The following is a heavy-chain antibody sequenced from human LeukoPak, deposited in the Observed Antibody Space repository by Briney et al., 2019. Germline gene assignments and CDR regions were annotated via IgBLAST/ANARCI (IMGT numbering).Heavy chain of an antibody. CDR3: ARMEIAAPFRAFRLGDFDY. CDR2: INPNNGDT. D-gene: IGHD6-13*01. J-gene: IGHJ4*02. V-gene: IGHV1-2*02. Sequence: GASVKVSCKASGYTFTAYYMHWVRQAPGQGLEWMGWINPNNGDTNFAQKFQGRVTMTRDMSVTAAYMELSRLRSDDTAVFYCARMEIAAPFRAFRLGDFDYWGQGTLVTVSS. CDR1: GYTFTAYY.